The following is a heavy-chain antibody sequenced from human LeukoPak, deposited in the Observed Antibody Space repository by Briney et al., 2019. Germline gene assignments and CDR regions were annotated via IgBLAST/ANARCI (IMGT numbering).Heavy chain of an antibody. CDR3: AKEVLPRDYYDSSGPVDY. Sequence: GGSLRLPCAASGFTFSTYGMHWVRQAPGKGLEWVAVISYDGSNKYYVDSVKGRFTISRDNSKNRLYLQMNSLRTEDTATYYCAKEVLPRDYYDSSGPVDYWGQGTRVTVSS. V-gene: IGHV3-30*18. J-gene: IGHJ4*02. D-gene: IGHD3-22*01. CDR1: GFTFSTYG. CDR2: ISYDGSNK.